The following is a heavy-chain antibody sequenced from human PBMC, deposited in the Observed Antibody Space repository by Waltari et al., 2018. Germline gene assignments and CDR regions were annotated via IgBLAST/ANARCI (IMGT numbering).Heavy chain of an antibody. D-gene: IGHD3-10*01. CDR3: ARLGYYYGSGSYYNDFDY. Sequence: QVQLVQSGAEVKKPGASVKVSCKASGYTFTSYGISWVRQAPGQGLEWLGWISSYNGNTNYAQKLQGRVTMTTDTSTSTAYMGLRGLRSDDTAVYYWARLGYYYGSGSYYNDFDYWGQGTLVTVSS. J-gene: IGHJ4*02. CDR1: GYTFTSYG. CDR2: ISSYNGNT. V-gene: IGHV1-18*01.